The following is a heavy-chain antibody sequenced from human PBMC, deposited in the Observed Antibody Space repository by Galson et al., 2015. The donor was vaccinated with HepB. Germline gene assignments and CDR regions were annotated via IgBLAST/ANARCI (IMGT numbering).Heavy chain of an antibody. CDR3: AREYGQRANFDS. Sequence: SLRLSCAASELTFTSHSMNWVRQAPGKGLEWISYIDRSNTTIYYAVSVQGRFTISRDNGKNSLYLQMNSLRVEDTAVYYCAREYGQRANFDSWGQGTLVTVSS. J-gene: IGHJ4*02. D-gene: IGHD1-26*01. CDR1: ELTFTSHS. V-gene: IGHV3-48*01. CDR2: IDRSNTTI.